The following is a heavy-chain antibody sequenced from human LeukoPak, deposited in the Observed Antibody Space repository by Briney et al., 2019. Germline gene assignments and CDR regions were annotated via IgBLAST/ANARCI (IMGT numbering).Heavy chain of an antibody. Sequence: GGSLRLSCAASGFTFDSYGMHWVRQAPGKGLEWVAFIWYDGSTKYYADSVKGRFTISRDNHKRTVDLQMNSLRAEDTAMYYCAKEGRYDGVGEEIGWYFDIWGRGMLAIVSS. J-gene: IGHJ2*01. V-gene: IGHV3-30*02. CDR1: GFTFDSYG. D-gene: IGHD3-9*01. CDR3: AKEGRYDGVGEEIGWYFDI. CDR2: IWYDGSTK.